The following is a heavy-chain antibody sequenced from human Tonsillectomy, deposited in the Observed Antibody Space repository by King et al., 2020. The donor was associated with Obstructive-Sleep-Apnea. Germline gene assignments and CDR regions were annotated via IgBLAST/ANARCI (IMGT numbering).Heavy chain of an antibody. CDR1: GGSISSSSYY. Sequence: QLQESGPGLVKPSETLSLTCTVSGGSISSSSYYWGWIRQPPGKGLEWIGSIYYSGSTYYNPSLKSRVTISVDTSKNQFSLKLSSVTAADTAVYYCATNGSGSYHYYGMDVWGQGTTVTVSS. J-gene: IGHJ6*02. V-gene: IGHV4-39*07. CDR3: ATNGSGSYHYYGMDV. D-gene: IGHD1-26*01. CDR2: IYYSGST.